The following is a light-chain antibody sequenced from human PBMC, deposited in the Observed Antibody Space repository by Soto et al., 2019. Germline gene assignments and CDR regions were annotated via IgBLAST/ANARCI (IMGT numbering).Light chain of an antibody. CDR1: QSISIY. Sequence: DIQMTQSPSSLSASVGDRVTITCRASQSISIYLHWYQQKPGKAPNLLIYAASTLQSGVPSRFSGSGSGTEFTITISSLQPEDFATYFCQHGYSTPHSFGGGTKVDIK. CDR3: QHGYSTPHS. J-gene: IGKJ4*01. V-gene: IGKV1-39*01. CDR2: AAS.